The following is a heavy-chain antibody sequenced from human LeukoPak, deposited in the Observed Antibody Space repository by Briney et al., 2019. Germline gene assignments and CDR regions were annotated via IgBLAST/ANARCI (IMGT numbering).Heavy chain of an antibody. Sequence: SETLSLTCTVSDGSISSGDYYWSWIHQPPGKGLEWIGYIYYSGSTYYNPSLKSRVTISVDTSKNQFSLKLSSVTAADTAVYYRARESVGTLGLIDYWGQGTLVTVSS. CDR3: ARESVGTLGLIDY. CDR2: IYYSGST. J-gene: IGHJ4*02. V-gene: IGHV4-30-4*01. CDR1: DGSISSGDYY. D-gene: IGHD4-23*01.